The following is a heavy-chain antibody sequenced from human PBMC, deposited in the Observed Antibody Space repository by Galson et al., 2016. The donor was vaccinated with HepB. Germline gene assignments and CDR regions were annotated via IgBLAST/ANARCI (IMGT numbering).Heavy chain of an antibody. CDR1: GFTVSSYY. D-gene: IGHD2-2*01. V-gene: IGHV3-53*01. CDR3: ARTSYRECTGTRCVNFRYYYYMDV. CDR2: IFLGGTT. Sequence: PRLSCAASGFTVSSYYMSWVRQAPGKGLEWVSVIFLGGTTYYADSVEGRFTISRDDSMNTLYLQMNSLTAEDTAVYFCARTSYRECTGTRCVNFRYYYYMDVWGRGTTVTVSS. J-gene: IGHJ6*03.